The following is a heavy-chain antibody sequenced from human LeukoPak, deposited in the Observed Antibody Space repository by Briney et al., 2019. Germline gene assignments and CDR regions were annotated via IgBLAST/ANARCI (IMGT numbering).Heavy chain of an antibody. Sequence: GGSLRLSCAASGFTFSSYGMHWVRQAPGKGLEWVSYISSSGSTKYYADSVRGRLTISRDNAKNSLYLQMSGLRGEDTAVYYCARVSSGSYYILDCWGQGTLVTVSS. CDR1: GFTFSSYG. V-gene: IGHV3-48*04. CDR2: ISSSGSTK. D-gene: IGHD1-26*01. CDR3: ARVSSGSYYILDC. J-gene: IGHJ4*02.